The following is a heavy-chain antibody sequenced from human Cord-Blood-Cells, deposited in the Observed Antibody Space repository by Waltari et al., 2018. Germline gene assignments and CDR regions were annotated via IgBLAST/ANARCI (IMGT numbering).Heavy chain of an antibody. Sequence: QLQLQESGPGLVKPSETLSLTCTVSGGSISSSSYYWGWIRQPPGTGLEWIGSIYYSGSTYYNPSLKSRVTISVDTSKNQFSLKLSSVTAADTAVYYCARHPNDMGSGSYYNWYFDLWGRGTLVTVSS. V-gene: IGHV4-39*01. D-gene: IGHD3-10*01. CDR2: IYYSGST. CDR3: ARHPNDMGSGSYYNWYFDL. J-gene: IGHJ2*01. CDR1: GGSISSSSYY.